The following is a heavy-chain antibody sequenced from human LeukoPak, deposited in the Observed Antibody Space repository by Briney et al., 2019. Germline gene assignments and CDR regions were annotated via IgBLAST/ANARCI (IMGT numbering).Heavy chain of an antibody. J-gene: IGHJ4*02. D-gene: IGHD6-13*01. Sequence: SETLSLTCTVSGGSISSGGYYWSWIRQHPGKGLEWIGYIYYSGSTYYNPSLKSRVTISVDTSKNQFSLKLSSVAAADTAVYYCARVSSSWIDYWGQGTLVTVSS. CDR1: GGSISSGGYY. V-gene: IGHV4-31*03. CDR2: IYYSGST. CDR3: ARVSSSWIDY.